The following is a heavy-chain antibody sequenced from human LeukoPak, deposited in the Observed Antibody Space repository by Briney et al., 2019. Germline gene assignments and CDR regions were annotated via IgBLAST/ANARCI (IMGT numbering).Heavy chain of an antibody. CDR2: IGGGGGGI. CDR3: AKYRDILPPPRHFDY. V-gene: IGHV3-23*01. J-gene: IGHJ4*02. Sequence: PGGSLRLSCEASGLTFINYAMTWVRQAPGKGLEWVSVIGGGGGGIQYADAVKGRFIVSRDNSKNTVFLQMNSLRDEDTAVYYCAKYRDILPPPRHFDYWGQGSLVTVSS. D-gene: IGHD5-24*01. CDR1: GLTFINYA.